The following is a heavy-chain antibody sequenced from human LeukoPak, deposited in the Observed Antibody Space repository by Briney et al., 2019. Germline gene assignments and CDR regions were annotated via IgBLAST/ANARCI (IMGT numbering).Heavy chain of an antibody. Sequence: GGSLRLSCAASGFTFSTYGMSWVRQAPGKGLEWVAIIGGSGETTIYGDSVKGRLTISRDNSKNTVYLQMNSLRVEDTAVYYCAKDSPYGDSPFDYWGQGTLVTVSS. CDR3: AKDSPYGDSPFDY. D-gene: IGHD4-17*01. CDR2: IGGSGETT. J-gene: IGHJ4*02. CDR1: GFTFSTYG. V-gene: IGHV3-23*01.